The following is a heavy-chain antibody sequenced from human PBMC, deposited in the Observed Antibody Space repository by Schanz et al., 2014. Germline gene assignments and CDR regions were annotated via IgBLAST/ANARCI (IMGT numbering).Heavy chain of an antibody. D-gene: IGHD5-12*01. CDR2: INPNSGET. CDR1: GNTLSAYY. Sequence: QVQLVQSGADVKKPGASVKVSCKASGNTLSAYYIHWIRQAPGQGLEWMGWINPNSGETNYEQKFKGRVTLTSDTSISTAFMELSGLTSDDTATYFCARARYTGYDCSGYWGQGTVVTVSS. V-gene: IGHV1-2*02. CDR3: ARARYTGYDCSGY. J-gene: IGHJ3*01.